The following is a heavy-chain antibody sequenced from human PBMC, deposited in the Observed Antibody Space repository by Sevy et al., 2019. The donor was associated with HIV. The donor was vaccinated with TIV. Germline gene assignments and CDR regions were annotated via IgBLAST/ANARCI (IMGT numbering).Heavy chain of an antibody. V-gene: IGHV3-48*03. CDR1: GFTFSSYE. J-gene: IGHJ6*02. CDR3: ARDHDTYYDFDYYYGMDV. Sequence: GGSLRLSCAASGFTFSSYEMNWVRQAPGKGLEWLSHISSSGSSMYYADSVKGRFTISRDNAKNSLYLQMNSLRAEDTAVYYCARDHDTYYDFDYYYGMDVWGQGTTVTVSS. CDR2: ISSSGSSM. D-gene: IGHD3-3*01.